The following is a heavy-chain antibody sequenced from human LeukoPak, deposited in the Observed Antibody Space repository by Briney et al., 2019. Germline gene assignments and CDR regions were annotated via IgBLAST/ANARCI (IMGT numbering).Heavy chain of an antibody. Sequence: PSETLSLTCTVSGGSISSSSYYWGWIRQPPGKGLEWIGSIYYSGSTYYNPSLKSRVTISVDTSKNQFSLKLSSVTAADTAVYYCASHTDKDYDFWSGYWRGAFDPRGQGTLVTVSS. CDR3: ASHTDKDYDFWSGYWRGAFDP. D-gene: IGHD3-3*01. J-gene: IGHJ5*02. V-gene: IGHV4-39*07. CDR2: IYYSGST. CDR1: GGSISSSSYY.